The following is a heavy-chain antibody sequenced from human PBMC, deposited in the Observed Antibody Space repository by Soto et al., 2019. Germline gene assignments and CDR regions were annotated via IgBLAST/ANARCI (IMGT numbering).Heavy chain of an antibody. V-gene: IGHV1-3*01. J-gene: IGHJ4*02. Sequence: ASVKVCCAASGYTFTSYAMHWVRQAPGQRLEWMGWINAGNGNTKYSQKFQGRVTITRDTSASTAYMELSSLRSEDTAVYYCARSIVVVTSFDYWGQGTLVTVSS. CDR2: INAGNGNT. CDR3: ARSIVVVTSFDY. CDR1: GYTFTSYA. D-gene: IGHD3-22*01.